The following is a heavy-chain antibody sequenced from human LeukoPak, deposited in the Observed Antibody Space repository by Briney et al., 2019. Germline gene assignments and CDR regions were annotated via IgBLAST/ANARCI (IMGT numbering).Heavy chain of an antibody. CDR2: IYDSGST. CDR3: ARDLGNWFDP. CDR1: GGSVSSDIYH. J-gene: IGHJ5*02. V-gene: IGHV4-61*01. Sequence: SETLSLTCIVSGGSVSSDIYHWSWIRQPPGKGLEWIGYIYDSGSTNHNPSLKSRVTMSEDTSKNQFSLKLSSVTAADTAVYYCARDLGNWFDPWGQGTLVTVSS.